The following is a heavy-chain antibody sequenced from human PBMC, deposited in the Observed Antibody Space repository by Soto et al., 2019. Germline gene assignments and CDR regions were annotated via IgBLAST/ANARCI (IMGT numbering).Heavy chain of an antibody. CDR1: GYSIGSNNW. V-gene: IGHV4-28*01. J-gene: IGHJ6*02. Sequence: QVQLRESGPGRVEPSDTLSLTCAVSGYSIGSNNWWGWVRQAPGKGLEWIGYIYHSGSTYYNPSLKSRVTMSVERSRNQFSLKMTSVTAADTAVYYCAKNQGGRTWAMDVWGQGTTVIVSS. D-gene: IGHD3-16*01. CDR2: IYHSGST. CDR3: AKNQGGRTWAMDV.